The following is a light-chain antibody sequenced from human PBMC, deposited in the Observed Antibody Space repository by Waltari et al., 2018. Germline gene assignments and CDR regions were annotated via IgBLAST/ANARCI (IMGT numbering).Light chain of an antibody. CDR2: DAT. J-gene: IGLJ2*01. CDR1: TGPVISSLY. Sequence: QAVVTQEPSRTVSPGGTVTLTCGSGTGPVISSLYPHWFRQKPGQAPRSLVYDATYRRVWTPARFSGSLLGADADLTLSGAQREDEADYYCRLSYAGAVVFGGGTKLTVL. CDR3: RLSYAGAVV. V-gene: IGLV7-46*01.